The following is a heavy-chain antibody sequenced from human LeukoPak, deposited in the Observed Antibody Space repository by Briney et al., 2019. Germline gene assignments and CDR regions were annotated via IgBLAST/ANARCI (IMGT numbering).Heavy chain of an antibody. Sequence: SETLSLTCAVYGGSFSGYYWSWIRQPPGKGLEWIGEINHSGSTNYNPSLESRVTLSVDTSKNQFSLKLSSVTAADTAVYYCARLGMATGSMGAGYWGQGTLVTVSS. J-gene: IGHJ4*02. V-gene: IGHV4-34*01. D-gene: IGHD1-7*01. CDR3: ARLGMATGSMGAGY. CDR2: INHSGST. CDR1: GGSFSGYY.